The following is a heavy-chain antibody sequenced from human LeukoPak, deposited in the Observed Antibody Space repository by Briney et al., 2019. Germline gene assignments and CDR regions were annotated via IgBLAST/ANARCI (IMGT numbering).Heavy chain of an antibody. Sequence: ASVKVSCKASGYTFTSYAMHWVRQAPGQRLEWMGWSNAGNGNTKYSQEFQGRVTITRDTSASTAYMELSSLRSEDTAVYYCARTGAAAGRFDYWGQGTLVTVSS. CDR3: ARTGAAAGRFDY. J-gene: IGHJ4*02. D-gene: IGHD6-13*01. V-gene: IGHV1-3*01. CDR1: GYTFTSYA. CDR2: SNAGNGNT.